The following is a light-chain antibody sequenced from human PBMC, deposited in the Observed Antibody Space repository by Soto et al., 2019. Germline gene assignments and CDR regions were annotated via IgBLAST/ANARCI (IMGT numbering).Light chain of an antibody. CDR1: QSIRTS. CDR2: DAS. V-gene: IGKV3-11*01. CDR3: QQFNNYPQT. Sequence: SPRERATVSCRASQSIRTSLAWYQQKPGQAPRLVIFDASNRANGVPARFSGSGSGTDFTLTISSLQPEDFATYYCQQFNNYPQTFGGGTKVDIK. J-gene: IGKJ4*01.